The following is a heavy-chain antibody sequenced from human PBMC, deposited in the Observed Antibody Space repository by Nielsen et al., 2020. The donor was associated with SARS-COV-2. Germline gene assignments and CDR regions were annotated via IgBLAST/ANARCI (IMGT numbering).Heavy chain of an antibody. J-gene: IGHJ4*02. CDR2: IKTSGGST. CDR1: GLTFSDYA. CDR3: AKERSRGWYGIDV. Sequence: GESLKISCAASGLTFSDYAMAWVRQAPGKGLEWVSVIKTSGGSTYYADSVRGRFTISRDNSKRTLNLQMDSLRAEDTALYFCAKERSRGWYGIDVWGPGTLVTV. V-gene: IGHV3-23*01. D-gene: IGHD6-19*01.